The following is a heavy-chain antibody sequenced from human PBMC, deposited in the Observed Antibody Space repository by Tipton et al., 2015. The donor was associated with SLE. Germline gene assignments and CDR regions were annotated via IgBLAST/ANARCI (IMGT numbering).Heavy chain of an antibody. J-gene: IGHJ6*03. CDR2: IYPSGST. CDR3: ATGRTVYYYYMDV. CDR1: GYSISSGYY. V-gene: IGHV4-38-2*01. D-gene: IGHD1-1*01. Sequence: LRLSCAVSGYSISSGYYWGWIRQPPGKGLEWIGSIYPSGSTNYNPSLKSRVTISVDTSKNQFSLKLSSVTAADTAVYYCATGRTVYYYYMDVWGKGTTATVSS.